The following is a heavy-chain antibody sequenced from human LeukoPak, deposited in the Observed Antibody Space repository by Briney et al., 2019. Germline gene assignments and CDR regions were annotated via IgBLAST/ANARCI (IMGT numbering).Heavy chain of an antibody. CDR1: GGSISSYY. Sequence: PSETLSLTCTVSGGSISSYYWSWIRQPPGKGLEWIAYIYYSGSTNYNPSLKSRVTISVDTSKNQFSLRLSSVTAADTAVYYCARDMYYYDSSGYRWYFDLWGRGTLVTVSS. V-gene: IGHV4-59*12. CDR2: IYYSGST. J-gene: IGHJ2*01. D-gene: IGHD3-22*01. CDR3: ARDMYYYDSSGYRWYFDL.